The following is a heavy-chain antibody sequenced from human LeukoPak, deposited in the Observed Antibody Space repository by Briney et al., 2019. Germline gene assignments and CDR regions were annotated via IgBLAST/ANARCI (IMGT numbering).Heavy chain of an antibody. V-gene: IGHV3-30*01. Sequence: PGGSLRLSCAASGLTVSIYTMHWVRQASGKGLEGVALISYDGTNKYYADSVKGRFTISRDNSKSTLYLQMNSLRAEDTAVYYCARAVGDCSGGSCYSELDYWGQGALVTVSS. CDR1: GLTVSIYT. CDR3: ARAVGDCSGGSCYSELDY. CDR2: ISYDGTNK. D-gene: IGHD2-15*01. J-gene: IGHJ4*02.